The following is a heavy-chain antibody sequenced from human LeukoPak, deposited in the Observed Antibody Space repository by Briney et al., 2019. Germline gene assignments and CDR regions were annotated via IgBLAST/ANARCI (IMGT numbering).Heavy chain of an antibody. D-gene: IGHD6-13*01. J-gene: IGHJ3*02. CDR2: IYHSGRT. CDR3: ARGGSSWYGDAFDI. Sequence: PSETLSLTCTVSGYSISSGYYWGWIRQPPGKGLEWIGSIYHSGRTYYNPSLKSRVTISVDTSKNQFSLKLSSVTAADTAVYYCARGGSSWYGDAFDIWGQGTMVTVSS. V-gene: IGHV4-38-2*02. CDR1: GYSISSGYY.